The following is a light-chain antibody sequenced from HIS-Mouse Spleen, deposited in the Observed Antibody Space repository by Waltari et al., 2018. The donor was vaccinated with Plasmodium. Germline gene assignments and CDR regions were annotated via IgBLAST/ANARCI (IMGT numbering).Light chain of an antibody. Sequence: SYELTHPPSVSVSPGQTARLTCSEDALPKKYAYWYQQKSGQAPVLVIYEDSKRPSGIPERFSGSSSGTMATLTISGAQVEDEADYYCYSTDSSGNHRVFGGGTKLTVL. V-gene: IGLV3-10*01. CDR3: YSTDSSGNHRV. CDR2: EDS. CDR1: ALPKKY. J-gene: IGLJ3*02.